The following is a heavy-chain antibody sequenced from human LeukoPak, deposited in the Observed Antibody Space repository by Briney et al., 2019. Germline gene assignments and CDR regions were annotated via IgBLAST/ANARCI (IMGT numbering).Heavy chain of an antibody. V-gene: IGHV1-18*01. Sequence: ASVKVSCKASGYTFTSYGISWVRQAPGQGLEWMGWISAYNGNTNYAQKLQGRVTMTTDTSTSTAYMEPRSLRSDDTAVYYCARRGPHYYDSSGYYATLSYWGQGTLVTVSP. CDR1: GYTFTSYG. J-gene: IGHJ4*02. CDR2: ISAYNGNT. D-gene: IGHD3-22*01. CDR3: ARRGPHYYDSSGYYATLSY.